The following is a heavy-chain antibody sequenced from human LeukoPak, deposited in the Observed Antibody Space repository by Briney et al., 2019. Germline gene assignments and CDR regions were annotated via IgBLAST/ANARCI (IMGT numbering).Heavy chain of an antibody. CDR3: ARRGDSGWHFGS. J-gene: IGHJ4*02. Sequence: GESLKISCQGSGYSFTRFWIAWVRPLPGKGLEWMGFIYPGDSDTRYSPSFQGQVTISADKSISTAYLQWSSLKASDTAMYYCARRGDSGWHFGSWGQGTLVTVSS. CDR2: IYPGDSDT. CDR1: GYSFTRFW. D-gene: IGHD6-19*01. V-gene: IGHV5-51*01.